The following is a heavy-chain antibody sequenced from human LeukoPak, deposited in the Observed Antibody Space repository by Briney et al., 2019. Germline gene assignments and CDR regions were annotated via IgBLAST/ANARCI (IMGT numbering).Heavy chain of an antibody. Sequence: GGSLRLPCAASGFTFSRYGMSWVRQAPGKGLEWDSAISGGGGSTYYADSVKGRFTISRDNSKNTLFLQMNSLRAEDTALYYCARDLSYDSSGYYDWGQGTLVTVSS. CDR2: ISGGGGST. CDR3: ARDLSYDSSGYYD. V-gene: IGHV3-23*01. J-gene: IGHJ4*02. D-gene: IGHD3-22*01. CDR1: GFTFSRYG.